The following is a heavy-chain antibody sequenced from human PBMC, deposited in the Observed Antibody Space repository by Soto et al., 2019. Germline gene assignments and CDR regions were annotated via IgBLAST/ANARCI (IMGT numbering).Heavy chain of an antibody. D-gene: IGHD4-17*01. J-gene: IGHJ6*03. V-gene: IGHV3-13*01. CDR1: GFTFSAYE. CDR2: INTAGDT. Sequence: PGGSLRLSCAASGFTFSAYEMHWVRKTTGKGLEWVSAINTAGDTYYPGSVKGRFTISRENAKNSLYLQMNSLRAGDTAVYYCVRGGDYDYYYYYYMDVWGKGTTVTVSS. CDR3: VRGGDYDYYYYYYMDV.